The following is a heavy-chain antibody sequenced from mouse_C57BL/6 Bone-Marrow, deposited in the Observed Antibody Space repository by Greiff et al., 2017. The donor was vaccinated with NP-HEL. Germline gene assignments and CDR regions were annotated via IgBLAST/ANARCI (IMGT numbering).Heavy chain of an antibody. CDR2: IYPRSGNT. CDR3: TRRGSSGPWFAY. Sequence: QVQLQQSGAELARPGASVKLSCKASGYTFTSYGISWVKQRTGQGLEWIGEIYPRSGNTYYNEKFKGKATLTADKFSSTAYMELRSLTSEDSAVYFCTRRGSSGPWFAYWGQGTLVTVSA. CDR1: GYTFTSYG. D-gene: IGHD3-2*02. J-gene: IGHJ3*01. V-gene: IGHV1-81*01.